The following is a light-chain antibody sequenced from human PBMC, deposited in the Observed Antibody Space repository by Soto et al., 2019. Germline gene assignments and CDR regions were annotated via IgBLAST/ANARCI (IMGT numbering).Light chain of an antibody. CDR3: SSYTISNTVV. CDR2: EVT. Sequence: QSVLTQPAPVSGSPGQSITFSCTGTGSDVGGYNYVSWYQQYPGKAPKLIIYEVTNRPSGVSNRFSGSKSGNTASLTISGLQDEDEADYYCSSYTISNTVVFGGGTKVTVL. J-gene: IGLJ2*01. V-gene: IGLV2-14*01. CDR1: GSDVGGYNY.